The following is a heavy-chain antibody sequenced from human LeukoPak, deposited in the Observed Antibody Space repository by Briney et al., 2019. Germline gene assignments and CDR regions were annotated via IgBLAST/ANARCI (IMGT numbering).Heavy chain of an antibody. CDR3: ARVPSRFDSRGIPAYFDY. Sequence: SQTLSLTCAVSGGSISSGGYSWSWIRQPPGKGLEWIGYIFLSGNTYYNPSLESRVTISIHRSKNQFSLNLSSVTAADTAVYYCARVPSRFDSRGIPAYFDYWGQGTLVTVSS. V-gene: IGHV4-30-2*01. CDR2: IFLSGNT. CDR1: GGSISSGGYS. D-gene: IGHD3-22*01. J-gene: IGHJ4*02.